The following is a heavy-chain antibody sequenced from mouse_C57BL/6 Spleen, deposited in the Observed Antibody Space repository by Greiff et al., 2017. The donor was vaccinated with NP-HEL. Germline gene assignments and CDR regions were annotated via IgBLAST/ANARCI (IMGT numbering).Heavy chain of an antibody. J-gene: IGHJ2*01. CDR2: ISSGGSYT. V-gene: IGHV5-6*01. CDR3: ARRDDRYYFDY. CDR1: GFTFSSYG. Sequence: EVHLVESGGDLVKPGGSLKLSCAASGFTFSSYGMSWVRQTPDKRLEWVATISSGGSYTYYPDSVKGRFTISRDNAKNTLYLQMSSLKSEDTAMYYCARRDDRYYFDYWGQGTTLTVSS.